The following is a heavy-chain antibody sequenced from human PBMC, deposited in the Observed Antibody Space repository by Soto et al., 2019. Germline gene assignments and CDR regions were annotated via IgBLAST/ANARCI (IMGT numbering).Heavy chain of an antibody. CDR2: ISGSGGST. V-gene: IGHV3-23*01. Sequence: EVQLLESGGGLVQPGGSLRLSCAASGFTFSSYAMSWVRQAPGKGLEWVSAISGSGGSTYYADSVKGRFTISRDNSKNTLYLQMNRLRAEDTAVYYCAKVRYSSSWSFRDFDYWGQGTLVTVSS. CDR3: AKVRYSSSWSFRDFDY. D-gene: IGHD6-13*01. J-gene: IGHJ4*02. CDR1: GFTFSSYA.